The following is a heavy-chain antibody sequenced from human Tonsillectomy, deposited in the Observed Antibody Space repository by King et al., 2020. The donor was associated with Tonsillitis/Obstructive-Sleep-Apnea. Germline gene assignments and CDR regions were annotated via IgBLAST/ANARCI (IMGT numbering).Heavy chain of an antibody. CDR2: IDHSGST. J-gene: IGHJ4*02. Sequence: VQLQQWGAGLLRPSETLSPTCGVYGASFSGYYWTWIRQTPGKGLEWIGEIDHSGSTNNNPSLKSRVTISVDTSKNQFSLNLNSVTAADTAVYYCARGSVEQDWAFDYWGQGTLVTVSS. CDR3: ARGSVEQDWAFDY. CDR1: GASFSGYY. D-gene: IGHD3/OR15-3a*01. V-gene: IGHV4-34*01.